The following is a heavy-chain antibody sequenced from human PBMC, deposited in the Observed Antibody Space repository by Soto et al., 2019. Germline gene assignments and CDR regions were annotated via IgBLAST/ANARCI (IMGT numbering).Heavy chain of an antibody. CDR3: ARDPPSRYDSSGYEDY. J-gene: IGHJ4*02. Sequence: QGQLVQSGAEVKKPWASVKVSCKASGYTFTSYGISWVRQAPGQGLEWMGWISAYNGNTNYAQKLQGRVTMTTDTSTITAYMELRSLRSDDTAVYYCARDPPSRYDSSGYEDYWGQGTLVTVSS. D-gene: IGHD3-22*01. CDR2: ISAYNGNT. V-gene: IGHV1-18*01. CDR1: GYTFTSYG.